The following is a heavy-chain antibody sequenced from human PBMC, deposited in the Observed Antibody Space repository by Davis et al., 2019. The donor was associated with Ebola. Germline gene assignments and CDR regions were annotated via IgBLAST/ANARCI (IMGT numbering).Heavy chain of an antibody. Sequence: GESLKISCAASGFIFSNYAMHWVRQAPGKGPEWVAIISYNGVNKNCADSVKGRFTVSRDNSKNTLYLEMNSLRLEDTAVYYCARGDGRNYGSALDYWGQGTLVTVSS. CDR2: ISYNGVNK. CDR3: ARGDGRNYGSALDY. D-gene: IGHD3-10*01. V-gene: IGHV3-30-3*01. J-gene: IGHJ4*02. CDR1: GFIFSNYA.